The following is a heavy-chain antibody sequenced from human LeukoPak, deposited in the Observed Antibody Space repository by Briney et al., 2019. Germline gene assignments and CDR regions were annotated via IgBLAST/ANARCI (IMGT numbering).Heavy chain of an antibody. D-gene: IGHD6-13*01. V-gene: IGHV1-2*02. Sequence: ASVPVSCQASRYTFTDYYMHWVRPAPGPGLEWMGWINPNSGGTNYAQKLQGRVTMTRDTSISTAYMELSRLRSDDAAVYYCAREKIAAAVIGDYWGQGTLVTVSS. CDR1: RYTFTDYY. J-gene: IGHJ4*02. CDR3: AREKIAAAVIGDY. CDR2: INPNSGGT.